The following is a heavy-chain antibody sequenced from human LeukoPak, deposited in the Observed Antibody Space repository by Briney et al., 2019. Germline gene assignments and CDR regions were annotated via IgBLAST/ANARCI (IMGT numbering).Heavy chain of an antibody. Sequence: SVKVSCEASGGTFSSYAISWVQQAPGQGLEWMGGIIPIFGTANYAQKFQGRVTITADESTSTAYMELSSLRSEDTAVYYCAREGAYDSSGYYYDYWGQGTLVTVSS. CDR3: AREGAYDSSGYYYDY. CDR2: IIPIFGTA. D-gene: IGHD3-22*01. CDR1: GGTFSSYA. V-gene: IGHV1-69*13. J-gene: IGHJ4*02.